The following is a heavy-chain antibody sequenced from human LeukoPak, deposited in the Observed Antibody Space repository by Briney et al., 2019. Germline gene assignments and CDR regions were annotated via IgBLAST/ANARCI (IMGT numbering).Heavy chain of an antibody. Sequence: SETLSLTCTVSGGSISSYYWSWIRQPPGKGLEWIGYIYYSGSTNYNPSLKSRVTISVDTSKNQFSLKLSSVTAADTAVYYCARGGFVPAANDLYYYYGMDVWGQGTTVTVSS. D-gene: IGHD2-2*01. J-gene: IGHJ6*02. CDR3: ARGGFVPAANDLYYYYGMDV. CDR1: GGSISSYY. CDR2: IYYSGST. V-gene: IGHV4-59*01.